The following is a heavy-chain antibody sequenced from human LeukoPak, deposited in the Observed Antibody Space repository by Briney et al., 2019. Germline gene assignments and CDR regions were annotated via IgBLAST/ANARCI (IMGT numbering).Heavy chain of an antibody. CDR1: GFTFGDYA. CDR2: IRSKAYGGTT. Sequence: GGSLRLSCTASGFTFGDYAMSWFRQAPGKGLEWVGFIRSKAYGGTTEYAASVKGRFTISRDDSKSIAYLRMNSLKTEDTAVYYCTRDSYYDSSGYYVDYWGQGTLVTVSS. D-gene: IGHD3-22*01. J-gene: IGHJ4*02. CDR3: TRDSYYDSSGYYVDY. V-gene: IGHV3-49*03.